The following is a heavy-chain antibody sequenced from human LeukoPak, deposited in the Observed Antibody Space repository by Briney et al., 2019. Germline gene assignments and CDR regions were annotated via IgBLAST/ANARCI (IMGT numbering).Heavy chain of an antibody. V-gene: IGHV3-7*01. CDR1: GFTLNRHW. D-gene: IGHD3-16*01. CDR3: ARLLGESTIYDP. CDR2: IKQNVYEK. Sequence: GGSLRLSCAASGFTLNRHWMSWVRQAAGKGLEWVASIKQNVYEKHYVDSVKGRFIISRDNAEKSVSLQINSLRDEDTAMYYCARLLGESTIYDPWGQGTLVTVSS. J-gene: IGHJ5*02.